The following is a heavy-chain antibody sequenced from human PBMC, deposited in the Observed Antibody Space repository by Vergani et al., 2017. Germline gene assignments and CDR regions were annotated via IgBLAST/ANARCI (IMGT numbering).Heavy chain of an antibody. V-gene: IGHV1-46*01. CDR1: GYTFTSYY. J-gene: IGHJ4*02. Sequence: QVQLVQSGAEVKKPGASVKVSCKASGYTFTSYYMHWVRQAPGQGLEWMGIINPSGGSTSYAQKFQGRVTMTRDTSTSTVYMELSSLRSEDTAVYYCARNVPDYDFWSGLYYFDYWGQGTLVTVSS. CDR2: INPSGGST. CDR3: ARNVPDYDFWSGLYYFDY. D-gene: IGHD3-3*01.